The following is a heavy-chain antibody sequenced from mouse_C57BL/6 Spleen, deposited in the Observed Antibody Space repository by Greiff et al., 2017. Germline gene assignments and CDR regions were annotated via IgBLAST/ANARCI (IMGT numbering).Heavy chain of an antibody. CDR2: IYPGDGDT. Sequence: QVQLQQSGAELVKPGASVKISCKASGYAFSSYWMNWVKQRPGKGLEWIGQIYPGDGDTNYNGKFKGKATLTADKSSSTAYMQLSRLTSEDAAVYICARRGNWDGAMDYWGQGTSVTVSS. V-gene: IGHV1-80*01. CDR1: GYAFSSYW. D-gene: IGHD4-1*01. CDR3: ARRGNWDGAMDY. J-gene: IGHJ4*01.